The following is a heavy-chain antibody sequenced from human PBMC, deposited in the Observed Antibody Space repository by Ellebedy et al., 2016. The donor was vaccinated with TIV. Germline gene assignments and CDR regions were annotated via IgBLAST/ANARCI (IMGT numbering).Heavy chain of an antibody. Sequence: MPSETLSLTCTVSGGSISSSSYYWGWIRQPPGKGLEWIGSIYYSGNTYYNSSLKSRVTISVDTSKNQFSLKLSSVTAADTAVYYCASAGRYCRGGTCYTGAAFDYWGQGTLVTVSS. D-gene: IGHD2-15*01. CDR1: GGSISSSSYY. V-gene: IGHV4-39*07. CDR3: ASAGRYCRGGTCYTGAAFDY. J-gene: IGHJ4*02. CDR2: IYYSGNT.